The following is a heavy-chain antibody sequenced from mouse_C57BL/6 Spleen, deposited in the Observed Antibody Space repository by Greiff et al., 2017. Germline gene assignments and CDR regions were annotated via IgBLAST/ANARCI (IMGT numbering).Heavy chain of an antibody. D-gene: IGHD1-1*01. V-gene: IGHV1-64*01. CDR2: IHPNSGST. Sequence: QVQLQQPGAELVKPGASVKLSCKASGYTFTSYWMHWVKQRPGQGLEWIGMIHPNSGSTNYNEKFKSKATLTVDKSSSTAYMQRSSLTSEDSAVYYCARGYYGPLYYAMDYWGQGTSVTVSS. J-gene: IGHJ4*01. CDR1: GYTFTSYW. CDR3: ARGYYGPLYYAMDY.